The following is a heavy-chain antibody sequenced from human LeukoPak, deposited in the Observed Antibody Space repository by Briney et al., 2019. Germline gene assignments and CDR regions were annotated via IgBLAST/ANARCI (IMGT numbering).Heavy chain of an antibody. CDR2: ISSSSTYI. D-gene: IGHD6-13*01. V-gene: IGHV3-21*04. Sequence: GGSLRLSCAASGFTYSSYSMNWVRQTPGKGLEWVSSISSSSTYIYYADSVKGRFTISRDNSKNTLYLQMNSLRAEDTAVYYCAKDRSPGYSSSWYGWFDPWGQGTLVTVSS. J-gene: IGHJ5*02. CDR3: AKDRSPGYSSSWYGWFDP. CDR1: GFTYSSYS.